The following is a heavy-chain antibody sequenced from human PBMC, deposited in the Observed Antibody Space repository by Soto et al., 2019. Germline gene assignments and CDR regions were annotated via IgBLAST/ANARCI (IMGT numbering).Heavy chain of an antibody. V-gene: IGHV4-30-4*01. D-gene: IGHD2-21*02. Sequence: PSKTLSLTCTVSGAYIRSTDYYWSWIRQAPGKGLEWIGYVYYTGSTYYNPSLMSRLTISVDTSKNQFSLKLTSVTAAETAVYYCVRTAREGAVAPHWFDRWGQGTQVTVSS. J-gene: IGHJ5*02. CDR1: GAYIRSTDYY. CDR2: VYYTGST. CDR3: VRTAREGAVAPHWFDR.